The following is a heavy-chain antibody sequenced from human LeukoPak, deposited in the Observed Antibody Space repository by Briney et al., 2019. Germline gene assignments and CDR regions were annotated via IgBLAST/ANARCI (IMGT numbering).Heavy chain of an antibody. D-gene: IGHD6-13*01. J-gene: IGHJ4*02. CDR3: ARQGGGIAAAGTGIDY. CDR2: VYPGDSDT. CDR1: GCCFFSYW. V-gene: IGHV5-51*01. Sequence: ESPKIPCKGSGCCFFSYWIGWVVRMPGKGLVWMGVVYPGDSDTRYSPSFQGQVTISADKSISTAYLQWSSLKASDTAMYYCARQGGGIAAAGTGIDYWGQGTLVTVSS.